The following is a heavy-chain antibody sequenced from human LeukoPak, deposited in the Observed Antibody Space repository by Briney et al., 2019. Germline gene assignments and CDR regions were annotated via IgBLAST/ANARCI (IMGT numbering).Heavy chain of an antibody. V-gene: IGHV1-69*05. Sequence: GASVKVSCKASGGTFSSYAISWVRQAPGQGLEWMGRIIPIFGTANYAQKFQGRVTITTDESTSTAYMELSSLRSEDTAVYYCARGPRYSSGWYVGDWGQGTLVTVSS. CDR1: GGTFSSYA. J-gene: IGHJ4*02. CDR3: ARGPRYSSGWYVGD. D-gene: IGHD6-19*01. CDR2: IIPIFGTA.